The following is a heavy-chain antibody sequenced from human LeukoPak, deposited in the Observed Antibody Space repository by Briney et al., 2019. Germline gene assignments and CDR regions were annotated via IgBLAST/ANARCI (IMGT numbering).Heavy chain of an antibody. J-gene: IGHJ4*02. V-gene: IGHV3-64*01. D-gene: IGHD2-2*01. CDR3: AKDLARTRGSPGDY. CDR1: GFTFSSYA. Sequence: PGGSLRLSCTASGFTFSSYAMYWVRQAPGKGLEYVSSISSNGGGTYYANSVKGRFTISRDNSKNTLYLQMNSLRAEDTAVYYCAKDLARTRGSPGDYWGQGTLVTVSS. CDR2: ISSNGGGT.